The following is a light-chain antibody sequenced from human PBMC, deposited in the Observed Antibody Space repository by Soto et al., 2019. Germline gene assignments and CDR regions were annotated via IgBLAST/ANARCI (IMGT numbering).Light chain of an antibody. CDR2: GAS. CDR3: QQRSNFT. V-gene: IGKV3-15*01. J-gene: IGKJ3*01. Sequence: EIVMTQSPATLSVSPGERATLSCRASQSVSSNLAWYQQKPGQAPRLLIYGASTRATGIPARFSGSGSGTEFTLTISSLQSEDFAVYYCQQRSNFTFGPGTKVDIK. CDR1: QSVSSN.